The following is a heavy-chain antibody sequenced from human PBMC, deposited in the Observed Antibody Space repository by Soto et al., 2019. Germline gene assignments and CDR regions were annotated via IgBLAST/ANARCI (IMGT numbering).Heavy chain of an antibody. D-gene: IGHD3-3*01. V-gene: IGHV4-39*01. Sequence: PSETLSLTCTVSGGSISTTTYYWGWIRQPPGKGLEWIGRIYYSGSTYYNPSLKSRVTISVDTSKNQFSLKLSSVTAADTAVYYCASHRFSDNWFDPWGQGTLVTVSS. CDR1: GGSISTTTYY. CDR3: ASHRFSDNWFDP. CDR2: IYYSGST. J-gene: IGHJ5*02.